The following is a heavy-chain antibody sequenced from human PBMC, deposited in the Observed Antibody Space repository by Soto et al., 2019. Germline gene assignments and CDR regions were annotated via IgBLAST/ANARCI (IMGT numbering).Heavy chain of an antibody. Sequence: QVQLVQSGAEVKKPGASVKVSCKASGYSFITYDINWVRQAPGQGLEWMGWMNPYNGNAGYAQKLQGRFTMTRNTSISTAYMELSSLQSNDTPVYFCARRKERSGPHYFDSCGQGTLVTVSS. CDR2: MNPYNGNA. D-gene: IGHD1-1*01. V-gene: IGHV1-8*01. CDR3: ARRKERSGPHYFDS. J-gene: IGHJ4*02. CDR1: GYSFITYD.